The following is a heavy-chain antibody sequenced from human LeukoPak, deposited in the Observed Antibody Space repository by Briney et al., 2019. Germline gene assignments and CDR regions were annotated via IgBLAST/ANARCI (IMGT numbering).Heavy chain of an antibody. CDR2: ISYDGSNK. D-gene: IGHD6-13*01. CDR3: ARMDFKAAAPASDI. CDR1: GFTFSSYA. Sequence: GGSLRLSCAASGFTFSSYAMHWVRQAPGKGLEWVAVISYDGSNKYYADSVKGRSTISRDNSKNTLYLQMNSLRAEDTAVYYCARMDFKAAAPASDIWGQGTMVTVSS. J-gene: IGHJ3*02. V-gene: IGHV3-30-3*01.